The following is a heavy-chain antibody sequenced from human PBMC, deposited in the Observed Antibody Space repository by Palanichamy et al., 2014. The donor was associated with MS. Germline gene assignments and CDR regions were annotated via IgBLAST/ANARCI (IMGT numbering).Heavy chain of an antibody. D-gene: IGHD2-2*01. V-gene: IGHV1-46*01. J-gene: IGHJ4*01. Sequence: QGLEWMGIIKPSGGSTSYAQKFQGRVTMTRDTSTSTVYMELSSLRSEDTAVYYCARASGRYCSSTSCNFDYVGPTGTLVTVSS. CDR3: ARASGRYCSSTSCNFDY. CDR2: IKPSGGST.